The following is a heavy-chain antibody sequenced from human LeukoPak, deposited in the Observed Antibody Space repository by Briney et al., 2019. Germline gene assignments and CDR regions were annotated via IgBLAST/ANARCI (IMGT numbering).Heavy chain of an antibody. V-gene: IGHV3-23*01. D-gene: IGHD3-10*01. Sequence: PGGSLRLSCAASGFIFSSYAMSWVRQAPGKGLEWVSSLSGRGDNTFYADSVKGRFTISRDNSENTLHLQMNSLRAEDTAVYYCAKAYYYGSGSYYVAFDCWGQGTLVTVSS. J-gene: IGHJ4*02. CDR2: LSGRGDNT. CDR3: AKAYYYGSGSYYVAFDC. CDR1: GFIFSSYA.